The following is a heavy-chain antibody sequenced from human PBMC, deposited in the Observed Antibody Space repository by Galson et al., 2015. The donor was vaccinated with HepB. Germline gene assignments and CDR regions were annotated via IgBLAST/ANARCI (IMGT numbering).Heavy chain of an antibody. Sequence: SLRLSCAASGFTFSSYAIHWVRQAPGKGLEWVALISYHGSNKYYANFVKGRFTISRDNSKNTLYLQMNSLRAEDTAVYYCARKRRPYCGGDCYLDYWGQGTLVTVSS. CDR2: ISYHGSNK. V-gene: IGHV3-30*04. CDR1: GFTFSSYA. D-gene: IGHD2-21*02. CDR3: ARKRRPYCGGDCYLDY. J-gene: IGHJ4*02.